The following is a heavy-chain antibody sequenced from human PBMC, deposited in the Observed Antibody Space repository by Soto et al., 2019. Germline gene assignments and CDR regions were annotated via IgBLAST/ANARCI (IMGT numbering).Heavy chain of an antibody. D-gene: IGHD6-19*01. CDR1: GFPFSNYG. J-gene: IGHJ4*02. CDR3: ARDRDPGQWLTTNYFDY. CDR2: IWYHGSNK. Sequence: QVQLVESGGGVVQPGGSLRLSCAAPGFPFSNYGLHWVRQAPGKGLEWVAVIWYHGSNKYYADSVKGRFTISRDNSKNTLYLQMNSLRAEDTAVYYCARDRDPGQWLTTNYFDYWGQGTLVTVSS. V-gene: IGHV3-33*01.